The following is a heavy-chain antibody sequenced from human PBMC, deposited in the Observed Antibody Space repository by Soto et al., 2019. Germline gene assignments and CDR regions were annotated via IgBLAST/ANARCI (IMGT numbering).Heavy chain of an antibody. J-gene: IGHJ6*02. CDR1: GFTFSSYA. Sequence: HPGGSLRLSCSASGFTFSSYAMHWVRQAPGKGLEYVSAISSNGGSTYYADSVKGRFTISRDNSKNTLYLQMSSLRAEDTAVYYCVKGYGSGPKPTYPHPLYGMDVWGQGTTVTVSS. V-gene: IGHV3-64D*08. D-gene: IGHD3-10*01. CDR3: VKGYGSGPKPTYPHPLYGMDV. CDR2: ISSNGGST.